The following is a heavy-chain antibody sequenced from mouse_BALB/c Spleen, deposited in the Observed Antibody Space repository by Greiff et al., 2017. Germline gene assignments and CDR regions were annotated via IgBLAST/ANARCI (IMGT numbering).Heavy chain of an antibody. CDR2: INPSNGRT. J-gene: IGHJ2*01. CDR3: ARVGSPPDY. V-gene: IGHV1S81*02. CDR1: GYTFTSYW. Sequence: VQLQQPGAELVKPGASVKLSCKASGYTFTSYWMHWVKQRPGQGLEWIGEINPSNGRTNYNEKFKSKATLTVDKSSSTAYMQLSSLTSEDSAVYYCARVGSPPDYWGQGTTLTVSS. D-gene: IGHD1-1*01.